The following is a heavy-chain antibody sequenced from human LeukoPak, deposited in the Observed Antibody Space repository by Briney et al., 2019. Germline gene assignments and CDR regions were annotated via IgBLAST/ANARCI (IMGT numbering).Heavy chain of an antibody. CDR2: IYYSGST. CDR1: GGSISSGGYS. D-gene: IGHD2-2*01. J-gene: IGHJ5*02. V-gene: IGHV4-31*03. CDR3: ARGTWNWFDP. Sequence: PSETLSLTCTVSGGSISSGGYSWSWIRQHPGKGLEWIGYIYYSGSTYYNPSLKSRVTISVDTSKNQFSLELSSVTAADTAVYYCARGTWNWFDPWGQETLVTVSS.